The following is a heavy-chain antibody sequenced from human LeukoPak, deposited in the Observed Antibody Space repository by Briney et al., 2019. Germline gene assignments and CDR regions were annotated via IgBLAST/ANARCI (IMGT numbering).Heavy chain of an antibody. D-gene: IGHD2-2*01. CDR3: ARAGEDIVVVPAAMGNYYYYYMDV. CDR1: GYTFTSYD. Sequence: ASVKVSCKASGYTFTSYDINWVRQATGQGLEWMGWMNPNSGNTGYAQKFQGRVTITRNTSISTAYMELSSLRSEDTAVYYCARAGEDIVVVPAAMGNYYYYYMDVWGKGTTVTVSS. CDR2: MNPNSGNT. J-gene: IGHJ6*03. V-gene: IGHV1-8*03.